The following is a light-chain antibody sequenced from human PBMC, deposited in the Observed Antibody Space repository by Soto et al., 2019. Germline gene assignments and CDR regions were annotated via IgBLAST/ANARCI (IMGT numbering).Light chain of an antibody. CDR2: EVT. J-gene: IGLJ1*01. CDR1: SSDVGGYNY. V-gene: IGLV2-8*01. CDR3: ASYAGSNKV. Sequence: QFVLTQPPSASGSPGQSVTISCTGTSSDVGGYNYVSWYQQHPGKAPKLMIYEVTKRPSGVPDRFSGSKSGNTASLTVSGLLPEDEADYYCASYAGSNKVFGTGTKLTVL.